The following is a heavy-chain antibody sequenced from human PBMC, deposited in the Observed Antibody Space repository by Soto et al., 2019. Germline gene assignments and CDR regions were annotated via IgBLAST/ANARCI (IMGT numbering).Heavy chain of an antibody. D-gene: IGHD4-17*01. CDR3: ARRLYGDYDY. CDR1: GYSFTTSG. CDR2: ISTYNGNT. Sequence: QAPLVQSGAEVKEPGASVKVSCKASGYSFTTSGITWVRQAPGQGLEWMGWISTYNGNTNYAQKLQDRVTLTTDTSTSTAYMELTSLRSDDTAVYYCARRLYGDYDYWGQGTLVTVSS. V-gene: IGHV1-18*01. J-gene: IGHJ4*02.